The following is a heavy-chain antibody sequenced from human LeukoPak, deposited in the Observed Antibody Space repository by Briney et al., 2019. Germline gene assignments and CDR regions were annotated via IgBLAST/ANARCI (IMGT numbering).Heavy chain of an antibody. CDR2: IYYSGST. D-gene: IGHD2-2*01. J-gene: IGHJ3*02. CDR1: GGSISNGDYY. Sequence: SETLSLTCTVSGGSISNGDYYWSWIRQPPGKGLEWIGYIYYSGSTYYNPSLKSRVTISVDTSKNQFSLKLSSVTAADTAVYYCAREGGLGYCSSTSCVRAFDIWGQGTMVTVSS. CDR3: AREGGLGYCSSTSCVRAFDI. V-gene: IGHV4-30-4*01.